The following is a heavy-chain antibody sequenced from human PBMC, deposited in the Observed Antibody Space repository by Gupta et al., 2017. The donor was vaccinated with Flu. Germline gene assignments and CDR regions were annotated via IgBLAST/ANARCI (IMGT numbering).Heavy chain of an antibody. CDR2: ISSSSSYI. Sequence: EVQLVESGGGLVKPGGSLRLSCAASGFTFSSYSMNWVRPAPGKGLEWVSSISSSSSYIYYADSVKGRFTISRDNAKNSLYLQMNSLRAEDTAVYYCASMYYYDSSFYYYYGMDVWGQGTTVTVSS. J-gene: IGHJ6*02. V-gene: IGHV3-21*01. CDR3: ASMYYYDSSFYYYYGMDV. CDR1: GFTFSSYS. D-gene: IGHD3-22*01.